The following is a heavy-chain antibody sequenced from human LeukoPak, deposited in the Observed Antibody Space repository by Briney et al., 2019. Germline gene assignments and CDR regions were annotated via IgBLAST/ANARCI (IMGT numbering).Heavy chain of an antibody. CDR3: APRGSSGSLTS. Sequence: SETLSLTCTVSGGSITNYYWTWIRQSPGKGLEWIGYVYYIGSANYNPSLKSRVTISLNTSKNQVSLNLTSVTAADSAVYYCAPRGSSGSLTSWGQGTLVTVSS. CDR2: VYYIGSA. CDR1: GGSITNYY. J-gene: IGHJ4*02. V-gene: IGHV4-59*01. D-gene: IGHD6-19*01.